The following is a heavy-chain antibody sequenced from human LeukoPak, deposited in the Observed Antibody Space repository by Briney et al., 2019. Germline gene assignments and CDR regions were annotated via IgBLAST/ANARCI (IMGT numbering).Heavy chain of an antibody. D-gene: IGHD3-3*01. J-gene: IGHJ4*02. CDR1: GGTFSSYA. CDR2: IIPIFGTA. V-gene: IGHV1-69*06. CDR3: ARAHDLTNFDY. Sequence: ASVKVSCKASGGTFSSYAISWVRQAPGQGLEWMGGIIPIFGTANYAQKFRGRVTITADKSTRTAYMELSSLRSEDTAVYYCARAHDLTNFDYWGQGTLVTVSS.